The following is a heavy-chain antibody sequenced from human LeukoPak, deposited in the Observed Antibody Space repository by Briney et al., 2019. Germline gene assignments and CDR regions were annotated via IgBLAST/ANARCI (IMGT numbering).Heavy chain of an antibody. CDR3: ARGGIAVSGGDY. V-gene: IGHV4-4*07. D-gene: IGHD6-19*01. J-gene: IGHJ4*02. CDR1: GGSISDYY. CDR2: IYTSGST. Sequence: SETLSLTCTVSGGSISDYYWSWIRQPAGKGLEWIGRIYTSGSTNYNPSLKSRVTMSVDTSKNQFSLKLTSVTAADTGVYYCARGGIAVSGGDYWGQGTLVAVSS.